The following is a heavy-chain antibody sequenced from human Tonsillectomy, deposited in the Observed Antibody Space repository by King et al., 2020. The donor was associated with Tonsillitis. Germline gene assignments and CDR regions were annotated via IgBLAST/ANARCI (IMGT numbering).Heavy chain of an antibody. V-gene: IGHV1-69*01. CDR1: GGNFSHYA. D-gene: IGHD6-13*01. Sequence: QLVQSGADVRKPGSSVKVSCKASGGNFSHYAINWVRQVPGQGLEWMGGVIPLFATANYAQKFQGRLTITADDSTHTAYMDLSSLTFDDTAIYYCARLNIAASSWYILDYWGQGTLVTVSS. J-gene: IGHJ4*02. CDR3: ARLNIAASSWYILDY. CDR2: VIPLFATA.